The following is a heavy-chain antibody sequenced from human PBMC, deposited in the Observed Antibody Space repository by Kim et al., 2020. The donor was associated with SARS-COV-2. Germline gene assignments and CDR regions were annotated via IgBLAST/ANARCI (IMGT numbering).Heavy chain of an antibody. CDR2: IYYSGST. CDR3: ARVPVDSRFLEWLPGAFDI. CDR1: GGSISSYY. J-gene: IGHJ3*02. D-gene: IGHD3-3*01. Sequence: SETLSLTCTVSGGSISSYYWSWIRQPPGKGLEWIGYIYYSGSTNYNPSLKSRVTISVDTSKNQFSLKLSSVTAADTAVYYCARVPVDSRFLEWLPGAFDIWGQGTMVTVSS. V-gene: IGHV4-59*01.